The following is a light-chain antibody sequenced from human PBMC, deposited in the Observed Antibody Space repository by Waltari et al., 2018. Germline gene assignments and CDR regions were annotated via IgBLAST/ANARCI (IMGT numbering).Light chain of an antibody. CDR3: QQLNSYPRT. CDR2: AAS. Sequence: DIQLTQSPSFLSASVGDRVTIACRASQGISRSLAWYQQKPGKAPKLLIYAASTLQSGVPSRFSGDGSGTEFTLTISSLQPEESATYYCQQLNSYPRTFGQGTKLEIK. CDR1: QGISRS. J-gene: IGKJ2*01. V-gene: IGKV1-9*01.